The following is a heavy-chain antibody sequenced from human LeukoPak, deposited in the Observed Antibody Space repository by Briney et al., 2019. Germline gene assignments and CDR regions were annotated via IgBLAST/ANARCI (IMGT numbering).Heavy chain of an antibody. Sequence: SETLSLTCTVSGGSISSYYRSWIRQPAGKGLEWIGRIYTSGSTNYNPSLKSRVTMSVDTSKNQFSLRLSSVTAADTAVYYCARASHWNQLHYFDYWGQGTLVTVSS. CDR3: ARASHWNQLHYFDY. V-gene: IGHV4-4*07. CDR2: IYTSGST. CDR1: GGSISSYY. D-gene: IGHD1-1*01. J-gene: IGHJ4*02.